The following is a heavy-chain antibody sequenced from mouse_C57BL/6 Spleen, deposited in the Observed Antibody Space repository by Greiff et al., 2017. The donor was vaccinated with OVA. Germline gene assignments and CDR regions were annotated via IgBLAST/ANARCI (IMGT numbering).Heavy chain of an antibody. J-gene: IGHJ4*01. CDR3: ARKAYGSTLNYMDY. Sequence: QVQLQQPGAELVMPGASVKLSCKASGYTFTSYWMHWVKQRPGQGLEWIGEIDPSDSYTNYNQKFKGKSTLTVDKSSSTAYMQLSSLTSEDYAVYYCARKAYGSTLNYMDYWGQGTSVTVSS. CDR1: GYTFTSYW. CDR2: IDPSDSYT. D-gene: IGHD1-1*01. V-gene: IGHV1-69*01.